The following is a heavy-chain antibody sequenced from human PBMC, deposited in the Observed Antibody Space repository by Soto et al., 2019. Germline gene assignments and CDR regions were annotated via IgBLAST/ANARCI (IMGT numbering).Heavy chain of an antibody. J-gene: IGHJ6*03. Sequence: SETLSLTCTVSGGSISSYYWSWIRQPPGKGLEWIGYIYYSGSTNYNPSLKSRVTISVDTSKNQFSLKLSSVTAADTAVYYCARLVEGRYYYYYMDVWGKGTTVTVSS. CDR2: IYYSGST. CDR1: GGSISSYY. V-gene: IGHV4-59*08. CDR3: ARLVEGRYYYYYMDV.